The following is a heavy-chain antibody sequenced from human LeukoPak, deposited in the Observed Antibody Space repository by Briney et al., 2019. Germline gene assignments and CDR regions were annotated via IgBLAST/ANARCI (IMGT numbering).Heavy chain of an antibody. Sequence: ASVKVSCKASGYTFTGYCMHWVRQAPGQGLEWMGWINPNSGGTNYAQKFQGRVTMTRDTSISTAYMELSRLRSDDTAVYYCARALTGYDFWSGYIYFDYWGQGTLVTVSS. CDR3: ARALTGYDFWSGYIYFDY. CDR1: GYTFTGYC. J-gene: IGHJ4*02. V-gene: IGHV1-2*02. CDR2: INPNSGGT. D-gene: IGHD3-3*01.